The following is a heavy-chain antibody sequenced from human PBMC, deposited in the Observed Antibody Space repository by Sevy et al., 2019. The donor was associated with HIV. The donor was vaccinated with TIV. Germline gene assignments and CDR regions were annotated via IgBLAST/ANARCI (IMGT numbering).Heavy chain of an antibody. V-gene: IGHV3-7*01. D-gene: IGHD3-16*01. CDR1: GFTFSTYW. CDR2: IKQDGTDT. Sequence: GGSLRRSCAASGFTFSTYWMTWVRQAPGKGLEWVANIKQDGTDTNYVDSVRGRSTISRDNGRNLLYLHMNSLRAEDTAVYFCARALADWGSFHYSSWGRGVLVTVSS. J-gene: IGHJ4*02. CDR3: ARALADWGSFHYSS.